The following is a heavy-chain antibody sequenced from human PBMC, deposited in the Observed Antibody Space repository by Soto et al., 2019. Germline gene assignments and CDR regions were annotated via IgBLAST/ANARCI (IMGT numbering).Heavy chain of an antibody. D-gene: IGHD6-6*01. CDR3: ARDSIAVRPGWFDP. Sequence: ASVKVSCKASGYTLSTYGINWVRQAPGQGLEWMGWISAYNGNTNYAQKFQGRVTMTTDTSTNTAYMELRSLRSDDAAVYYCARDSIAVRPGWFDPWGQGTLVTVSS. CDR2: ISAYNGNT. V-gene: IGHV1-18*01. CDR1: GYTLSTYG. J-gene: IGHJ5*02.